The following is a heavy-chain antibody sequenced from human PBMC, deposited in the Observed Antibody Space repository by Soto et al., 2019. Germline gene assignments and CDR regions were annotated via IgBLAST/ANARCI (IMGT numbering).Heavy chain of an antibody. Sequence: QVQLVQSGAEVKKPGASVKVSCKASGYTFTSYGISWVRQAPGQGLEWMGWINPYDGNTTYAQKLQGKATMTTDTSTSTSYMALRRLRSDDTAVYYCERDPVGGNWFDPGGQGTLVTFSS. D-gene: IGHD1-26*01. J-gene: IGHJ5*02. CDR2: INPYDGNT. V-gene: IGHV1-18*01. CDR3: ERDPVGGNWFDP. CDR1: GYTFTSYG.